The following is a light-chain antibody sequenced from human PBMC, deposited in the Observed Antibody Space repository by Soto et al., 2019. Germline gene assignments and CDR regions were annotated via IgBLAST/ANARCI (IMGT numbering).Light chain of an antibody. J-gene: IGKJ2*01. CDR3: QQYLSYPYT. CDR1: QGISSF. Sequence: AIRMTQSPSSISASTGDRVPITCRASQGISSFLAWYQQKPGKAPKLLIYAAATLQRGAPSRFSASGSGSDFTLTISRLQSEDFATYFCQQYLSYPYTFGQGTKLEI. CDR2: AAA. V-gene: IGKV1-8*01.